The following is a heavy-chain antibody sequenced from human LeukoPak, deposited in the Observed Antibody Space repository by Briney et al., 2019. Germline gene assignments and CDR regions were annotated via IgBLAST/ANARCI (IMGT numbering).Heavy chain of an antibody. J-gene: IGHJ4*02. CDR1: GFTFSSYS. Sequence: GGSLRLSCAASGFTFSSYSMNWVRQAPGKGLEWVSSISSSSSYIYYADSVKGRFTISRDNAENSLYLQMNSLRAEDTAVYYCARDSEMATTTFDYWGQGTLVTVSS. D-gene: IGHD5-24*01. CDR2: ISSSSSYI. V-gene: IGHV3-21*01. CDR3: ARDSEMATTTFDY.